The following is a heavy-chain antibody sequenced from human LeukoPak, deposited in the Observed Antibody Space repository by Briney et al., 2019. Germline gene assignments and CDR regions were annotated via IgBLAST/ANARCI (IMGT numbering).Heavy chain of an antibody. V-gene: IGHV4-59*08. CDR3: ARQGGGFWYFDL. D-gene: IGHD6-25*01. J-gene: IGHJ2*01. CDR1: GGSISSYY. Sequence: SETLSLTCTVSGGSISSYYWSWIRQPPGEGLEWIGYIYYSGSTNYNPSLKSRVTISVDTSKNQSSLKLSSVTAADTAVYYCARQGGGFWYFDLWGRGTLVTVSS. CDR2: IYYSGST.